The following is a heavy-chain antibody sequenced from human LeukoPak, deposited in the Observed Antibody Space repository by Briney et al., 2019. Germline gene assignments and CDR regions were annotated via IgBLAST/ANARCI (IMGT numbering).Heavy chain of an antibody. V-gene: IGHV1-69*02. CDR1: GGTFSSYT. CDR3: ARPMTQDAFDI. D-gene: IGHD3-22*01. Sequence: SVKVSCKASGGTFSSYTISWVRQAPGQGLEWMGRIIPILGIANYAQKFQGRVTITADKSTSTAYMELSSLRSEDTAVYYCARPMTQDAFDIWGQGTMVTVSS. CDR2: IIPILGIA. J-gene: IGHJ3*02.